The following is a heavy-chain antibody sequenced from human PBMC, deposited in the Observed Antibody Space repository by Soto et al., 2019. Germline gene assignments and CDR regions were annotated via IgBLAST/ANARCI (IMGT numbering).Heavy chain of an antibody. CDR2: ISGGSSYT. CDR3: AKTIVAASGYYFDH. D-gene: IGHD3-10*01. CDR1: GFRFGDSY. V-gene: IGHV3-11*06. J-gene: IGHJ4*02. Sequence: QVHLVASGGGLVKPGGSLRLSCAASGFRFGDSYMSWIRQAPGKGLEWVSYISGGSSYTNYADSAEGRFTTSRDNAKGLMFLQMNSLRADDTAVYYCAKTIVAASGYYFDHWGQGNMVTVSS.